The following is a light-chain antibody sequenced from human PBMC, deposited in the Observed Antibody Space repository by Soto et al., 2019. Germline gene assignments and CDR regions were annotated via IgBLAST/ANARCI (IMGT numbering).Light chain of an antibody. Sequence: QAVVTQPPSVSGAPGQRVTISCTGSSSNIGAGYDVHWYQQLPGTAPKLLIYGNSNRPSGVPDRFSGSKSGTSASLAITGLQAEDEADYYCQSYGSSLSGSNWVFGGGTQLTVL. J-gene: IGLJ3*02. CDR2: GNS. CDR3: QSYGSSLSGSNWV. V-gene: IGLV1-40*01. CDR1: SSNIGAGYD.